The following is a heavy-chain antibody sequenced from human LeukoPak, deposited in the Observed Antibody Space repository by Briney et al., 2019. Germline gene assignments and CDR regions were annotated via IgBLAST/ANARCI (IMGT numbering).Heavy chain of an antibody. CDR2: IYHSGST. CDR3: ARGGMVRGVRFDY. V-gene: IGHV4-30-2*01. J-gene: IGHJ4*02. Sequence: SQTLSLTCAVSGGSISSGGYSWSRIRQPPGKGLEWIGYIYHSGSTYYNPSLKSRVTISVDRSKNQFSLKLSSVTATDTAVYYCARGGMVRGVRFDYWGQGTLVTVSS. D-gene: IGHD3-10*01. CDR1: GGSISSGGYS.